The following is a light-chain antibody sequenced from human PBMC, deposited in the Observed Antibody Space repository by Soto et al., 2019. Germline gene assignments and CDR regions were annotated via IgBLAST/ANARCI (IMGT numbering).Light chain of an antibody. CDR3: GSWDSSLSAYV. J-gene: IGLJ1*01. V-gene: IGLV1-51*01. CDR1: SSNIGGNS. Sequence: QSVLTQPPSVSAAPGQRVTISCSGSSSNIGGNSVSWYQQLPGTAPKLLIYDDDKRPSGIPDRFSGSKSGTSAPLGITGFQTGDEADHYCGSWDSSLSAYVFGTGTKVTVL. CDR2: DDD.